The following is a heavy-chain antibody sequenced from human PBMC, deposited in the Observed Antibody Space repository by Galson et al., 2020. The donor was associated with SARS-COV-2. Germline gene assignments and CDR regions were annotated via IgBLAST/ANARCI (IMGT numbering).Heavy chain of an antibody. CDR3: ARARGYCSGGSCYHYGMDV. J-gene: IGHJ6*02. Sequence: ASVKVSCKASGYTFTGYYMHWVRQAPGQGLEWMGWINPNSGGTNYAQKFQGRVTMTRDTSISTAYMELSRLRSDDTAVYYCARARGYCSGGSCYHYGMDVWGQGTTVTVSS. D-gene: IGHD2-15*01. CDR1: GYTFTGYY. V-gene: IGHV1-2*02. CDR2: INPNSGGT.